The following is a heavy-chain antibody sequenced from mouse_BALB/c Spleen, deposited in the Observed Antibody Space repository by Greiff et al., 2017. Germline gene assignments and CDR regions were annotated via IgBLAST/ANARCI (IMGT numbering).Heavy chain of an antibody. Sequence: VQLQQSGAELVRSGASVKLSCTASGFNIKDYYMHWVKQRPEQGLEWIGWIDPENGDTEYAPKFQGKATMTADTSSNTAYLQLSSLTSEDTAVYYCTAWGGNYCPFDYWGQGTSLTVSS. V-gene: IGHV14-4*02. CDR1: GFNIKDYY. D-gene: IGHD2-1*01. J-gene: IGHJ2*02. CDR2: IDPENGDT. CDR3: TAWGGNYCPFDY.